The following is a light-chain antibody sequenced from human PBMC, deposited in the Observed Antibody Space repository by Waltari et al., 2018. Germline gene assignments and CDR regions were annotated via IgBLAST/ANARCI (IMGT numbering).Light chain of an antibody. V-gene: IGKV4-1*01. Sequence: IVMTQSPDSLAVSPGERGTIHCKSRQTILYNSNDKNSLAWYQQKPGQPPRLLIYWASTRESGVPDRFSGSGSGTDFTLTISNLQAEDVAVYYCQQYYSRRTFGQGTKVEI. J-gene: IGKJ1*01. CDR3: QQYYSRRT. CDR1: QTILYNSNDKNS. CDR2: WAS.